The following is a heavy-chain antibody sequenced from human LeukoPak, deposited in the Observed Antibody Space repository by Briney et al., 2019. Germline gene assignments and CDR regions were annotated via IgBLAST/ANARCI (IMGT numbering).Heavy chain of an antibody. V-gene: IGHV1-46*01. CDR3: ARDPLLPRDAFDI. D-gene: IGHD1-26*01. CDR1: GYTFTSYY. J-gene: IGHJ3*02. Sequence: GASVKVSCKSSGYTFTSYYMHWVRQPPGQGLEWMGIINPSGGSTRYAQKFQGRVTMTRDTTTSTVYMELNSLRSEDTAVYYCARDPLLPRDAFDIWGQGTMVTVSS. CDR2: INPSGGST.